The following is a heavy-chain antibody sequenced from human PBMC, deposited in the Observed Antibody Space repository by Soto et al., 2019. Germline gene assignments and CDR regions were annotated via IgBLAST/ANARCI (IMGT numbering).Heavy chain of an antibody. CDR1: GVAVTIKK. Sequence: GARRENGSVSGVAVTIKKKQWVRQAPGQGLEWVAVISYAGSNKYYADSVEGRFTIYRDNTKNTLYLQMISLRAEDTAVYYCAKSPGEEDAVDIWGRGTMVTVSS. CDR3: AKSPGEEDAVDI. CDR2: ISYAGSNK. D-gene: IGHD4-17*01. V-gene: IGHV3-30*18. J-gene: IGHJ3*02.